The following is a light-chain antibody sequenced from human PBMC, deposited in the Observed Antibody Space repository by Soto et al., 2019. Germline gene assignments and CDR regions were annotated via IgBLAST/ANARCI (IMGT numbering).Light chain of an antibody. V-gene: IGKV3-15*01. J-gene: IGKJ1*01. Sequence: EIVMTQSPAILSVSPGERATLSCRASQSISSSLGWYQQKPGQAPRLLIYGASTRATGIPARFSGSGSGTEFTLPISSLQSEDFAVYYCHHYDNWRTWTFGQGTRVEI. CDR3: HHYDNWRTWT. CDR1: QSISSS. CDR2: GAS.